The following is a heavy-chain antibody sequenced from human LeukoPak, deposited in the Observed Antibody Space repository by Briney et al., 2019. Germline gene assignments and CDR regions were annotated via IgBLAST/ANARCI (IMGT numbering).Heavy chain of an antibody. V-gene: IGHV4-4*07. Sequence: SETLSLTCTVSGGSISSYYWSWIRQPAGKGLEWIGRIYTSGSTNYNPSLKSRVTMSVDTSKNQFSQKLSSVTAADTAVYYCASPYDFWSGYYLWGQGTLVTVSS. CDR2: IYTSGST. CDR1: GGSISSYY. D-gene: IGHD3-3*01. J-gene: IGHJ4*02. CDR3: ASPYDFWSGYYL.